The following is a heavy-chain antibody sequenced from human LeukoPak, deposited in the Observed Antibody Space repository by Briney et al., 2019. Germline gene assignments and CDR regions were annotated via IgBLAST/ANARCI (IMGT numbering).Heavy chain of an antibody. Sequence: SGPTLVKPTQTLTLTCTFSGFSLSTSGVGVGWIRQPPGKALEWAALIYRNDDKRYSPSLKSRLTITKDTSKNQVVLTMTNVDPVDTATYYCAHRRDYGSGGVFDYWGQGTLVTVSS. D-gene: IGHD4/OR15-4a*01. CDR3: AHRRDYGSGGVFDY. CDR2: IYRNDDK. V-gene: IGHV2-5*01. CDR1: GFSLSTSGVG. J-gene: IGHJ4*02.